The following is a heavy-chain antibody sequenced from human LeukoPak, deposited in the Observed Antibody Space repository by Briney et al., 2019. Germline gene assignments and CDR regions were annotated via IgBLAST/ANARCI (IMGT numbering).Heavy chain of an antibody. D-gene: IGHD3-10*01. CDR1: GFTVSSNY. CDR2: IYSGGST. J-gene: IGHJ6*03. Sequence: GGSLRLSCAASGFTVSSNYMSWVRQAPGKGLEWVSVIYSGGSTYYADSVKGRFTISRDNSKNTPYLQMNSLRAEDTAVYYCARVSYYGSGSYYYHYYYYMDVWGKGTTVTISS. CDR3: ARVSYYGSGSYYYHYYYYMDV. V-gene: IGHV3-53*01.